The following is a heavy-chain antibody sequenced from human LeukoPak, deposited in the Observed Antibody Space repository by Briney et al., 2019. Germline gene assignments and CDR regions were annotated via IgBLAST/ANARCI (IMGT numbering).Heavy chain of an antibody. CDR1: GFTFSSYS. CDR2: ISSSSSYI. V-gene: IGHV3-21*04. J-gene: IGHJ4*02. Sequence: PGGSLRLSCAASGFTFSSYSMNWVRQAPGKGLEWVSSISSSSSYIYYADSVKGRFTISRDNAKNSLYLQMNSLRSDDTAVYYCARGTGGEQLVSEGIDYWGQGTLVTVSS. CDR3: ARGTGGEQLVSEGIDY. D-gene: IGHD6-6*01.